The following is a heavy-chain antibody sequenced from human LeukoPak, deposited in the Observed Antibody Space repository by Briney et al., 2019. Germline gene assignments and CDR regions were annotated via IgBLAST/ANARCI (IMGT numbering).Heavy chain of an antibody. D-gene: IGHD6-25*01. V-gene: IGHV4-59*01. J-gene: IGHJ4*02. CDR3: ARDDGIAADY. Sequence: SETLSLTCTVSGGSISSYYWSWIRQPPGKGLEWIGYIYYGGSTNYNPSLKSRVTISVDTSKNQFSLKLSSVTAADTAVYYCARDDGIAADYWGQGALVTVSS. CDR2: IYYGGST. CDR1: GGSISSYY.